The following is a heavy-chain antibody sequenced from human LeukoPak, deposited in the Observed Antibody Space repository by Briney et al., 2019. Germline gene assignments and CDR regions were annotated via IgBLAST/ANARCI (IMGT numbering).Heavy chain of an antibody. CDR2: LYSGGST. D-gene: IGHD2-15*01. Sequence: GGSLRLSCAASGFTVSSNSMNWVRQAPGKGLEWVSVLYSGGSTYYADSAKGRFTISRDNSKNTLYLKMNSLRAEDTAVYYCATSYCSGGSCYPQYFQHWGQGTLVTVSS. CDR1: GFTVSSNS. CDR3: ATSYCSGGSCYPQYFQH. J-gene: IGHJ1*01. V-gene: IGHV3-66*02.